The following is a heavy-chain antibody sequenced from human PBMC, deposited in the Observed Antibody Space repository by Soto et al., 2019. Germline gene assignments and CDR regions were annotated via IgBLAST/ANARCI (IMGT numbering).Heavy chain of an antibody. CDR2: IIPILGIA. J-gene: IGHJ4*02. Sequence: QVQLVQSGAEVKKPGSSVKVSCKASGGTFSSYTISWVRQAPGQGLEWMGRIIPILGIANYAQKFQGRVTITADKSTSTAYMELSSLRSEDTAVYYCARVGYFWSGYYLMGGFDYWGQGTLVTVSS. D-gene: IGHD3-3*01. V-gene: IGHV1-69*02. CDR1: GGTFSSYT. CDR3: ARVGYFWSGYYLMGGFDY.